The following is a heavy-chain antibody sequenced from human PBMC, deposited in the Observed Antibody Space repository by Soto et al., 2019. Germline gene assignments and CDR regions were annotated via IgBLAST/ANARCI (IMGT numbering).Heavy chain of an antibody. CDR3: AIVGSRDASNYVLDQ. D-gene: IGHD3-10*02. J-gene: IGHJ1*01. Sequence: QVQVVQSGAEVKKPGSSVKISCKASGRIFSSFPTSWVRQVPGQGLEWMGGVISASGSVTYAPTFQGRVTMTAVNSAGIGYMELTSLTSEDTAIYYFAIVGSRDASNYVLDQWGPGTMVTVSS. CDR2: VISASGSV. V-gene: IGHV1-69*06. CDR1: GRIFSSFP.